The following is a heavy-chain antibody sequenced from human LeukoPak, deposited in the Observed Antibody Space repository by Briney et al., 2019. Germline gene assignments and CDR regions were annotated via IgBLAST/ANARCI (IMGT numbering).Heavy chain of an antibody. CDR3: ARGGPRVFFFDS. D-gene: IGHD3-3*01. Sequence: PSETLSLTCAVSGGSISSYSFYWGWIRQPPGKGLEWIGYIYYSGSTNYNPSLKSRVTISVDTSKNQFSLKLSSVTAADTAVYYCARGGPRVFFFDSWGQGTLVTVSS. CDR2: IYYSGST. CDR1: GGSISSYSFY. V-gene: IGHV4-61*01. J-gene: IGHJ4*02.